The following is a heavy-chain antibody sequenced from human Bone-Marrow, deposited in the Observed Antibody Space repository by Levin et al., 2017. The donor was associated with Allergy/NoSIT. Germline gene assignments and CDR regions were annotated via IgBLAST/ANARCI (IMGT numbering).Heavy chain of an antibody. Sequence: GGSLRLSCAASKFTFSTFDMHWVRQAPGKGLEWVAIISSDGNKAHYADSLEGRFTISRDNSKNTLYLQMNSLRVEDTAVYFCAREAATLYFDSWGQRALVTVSS. CDR1: KFTFSTFD. J-gene: IGHJ4*02. CDR3: AREAATLYFDS. V-gene: IGHV3-30*03. CDR2: ISSDGNKA. D-gene: IGHD6-25*01.